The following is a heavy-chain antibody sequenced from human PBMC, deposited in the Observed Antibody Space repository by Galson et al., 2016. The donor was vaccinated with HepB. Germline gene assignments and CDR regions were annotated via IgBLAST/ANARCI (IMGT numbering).Heavy chain of an antibody. D-gene: IGHD6-13*01. J-gene: IGHJ6*02. CDR1: GFTFSIYA. CDR3: ASIAAAGYNYGLDV. CDR2: ISYDGSNK. Sequence: SLRLSCAASGFTFSIYAMHWVRQAPGKGLEWVAVISYDGSNKYYADSVKGRFTISRYNSKNTLYLQMNSLRAEDTAVYYCASIAAAGYNYGLDVWGQGTPVTVSS. V-gene: IGHV3-30-3*01.